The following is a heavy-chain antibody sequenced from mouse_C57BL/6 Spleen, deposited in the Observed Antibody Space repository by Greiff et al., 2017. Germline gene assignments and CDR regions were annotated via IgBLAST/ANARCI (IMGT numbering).Heavy chain of an antibody. CDR1: GYTFTSYW. D-gene: IGHD1-1*01. Sequence: QVQLQQPGAELVKPGASVKLSCKASGYTFTSYWMHWVKQRPGQGLEWIGMIHPNSGSTNYNEKFKSKATLTVDKSSSTAYMQLSSLSSEDSAVYYCAREGIVATYYFDYWGQGTTLTVSS. CDR3: AREGIVATYYFDY. CDR2: IHPNSGST. J-gene: IGHJ2*01. V-gene: IGHV1-64*01.